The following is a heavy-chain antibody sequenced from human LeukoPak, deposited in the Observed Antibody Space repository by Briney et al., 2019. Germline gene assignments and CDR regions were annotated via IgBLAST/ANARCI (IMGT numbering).Heavy chain of an antibody. CDR3: ARDLASPVGAPLRGFDY. D-gene: IGHD1-26*01. CDR2: ISAYNGNT. CDR1: GYTFTSYG. Sequence: GASVKVSCKASGYTFTSYGISWVRQAPGQGLEWMGWISAYNGNTNYAQKLQGRVTMTTDTSTSTAYMELRSLRSDDTAVYYCARDLASPVGAPLRGFDYWGQGTLVTVSS. V-gene: IGHV1-18*01. J-gene: IGHJ4*02.